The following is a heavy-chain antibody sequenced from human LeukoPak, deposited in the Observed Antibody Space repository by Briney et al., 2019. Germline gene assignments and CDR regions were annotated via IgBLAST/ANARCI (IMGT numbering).Heavy chain of an antibody. D-gene: IGHD3-16*01. V-gene: IGHV1-46*01. J-gene: IGHJ6*03. CDR2: INPSGGST. Sequence: ASVKVSCKASGYTFTGYYMHWVRQAPGQGLEWMGIINPSGGSTSYAQKFQGRVTMTRDMSTSTVYMELSSLRSEDTAVYYCARGVTTFRGITTVGTTSPYYYYMDVWGKGTTVTISS. CDR1: GYTFTGYY. CDR3: ARGVTTFRGITTVGTTSPYYYYMDV.